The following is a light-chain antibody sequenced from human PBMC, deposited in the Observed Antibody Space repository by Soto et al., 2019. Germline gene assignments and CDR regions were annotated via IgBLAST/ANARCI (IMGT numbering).Light chain of an antibody. V-gene: IGLV2-14*01. CDR2: DVS. CDR3: SSYTTSNTLL. J-gene: IGLJ2*01. CDR1: SGDIGGYNY. Sequence: QSVLTQPASVSGSPGQSITISCTGTSGDIGGYNYVSWYQQHPGKAPKLMIYDVSDRPSGVSNRFSGSKSGNTASLTISGLRADDEADYYCSSYTTSNTLLFGGGTKLTVL.